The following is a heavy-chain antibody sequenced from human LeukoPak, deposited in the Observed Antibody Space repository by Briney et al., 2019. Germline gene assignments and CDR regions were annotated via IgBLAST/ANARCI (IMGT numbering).Heavy chain of an antibody. CDR2: ISTSSIYI. D-gene: IGHD5-12*01. Sequence: GGSLRLSCAASGFTFSTYTMNWVRQAPGKGLEWVSSISTSSIYIYYADSLKGRFTISRDNAKNSLYLQMSSLRAEDTAMYYCAKGGGYEAQYYYYYLDVWGKGTTVTISS. V-gene: IGHV3-21*01. J-gene: IGHJ6*03. CDR1: GFTFSTYT. CDR3: AKGGGYEAQYYYYYLDV.